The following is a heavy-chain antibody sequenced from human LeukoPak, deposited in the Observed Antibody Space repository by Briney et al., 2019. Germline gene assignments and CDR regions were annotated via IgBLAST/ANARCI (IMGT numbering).Heavy chain of an antibody. Sequence: SETLSLTCVVSTDSFSSHYWTWIRQPPGKGLEWIGYISYIGSTNYNPSLKSRVTISIDTSKNQFSLKLTSVTAADTAVYYCARDLVTVTKGFDISGQGTMVSVSS. CDR2: ISYIGST. J-gene: IGHJ3*02. CDR1: TDSFSSHY. CDR3: ARDLVTVTKGFDI. V-gene: IGHV4-59*11. D-gene: IGHD4-17*01.